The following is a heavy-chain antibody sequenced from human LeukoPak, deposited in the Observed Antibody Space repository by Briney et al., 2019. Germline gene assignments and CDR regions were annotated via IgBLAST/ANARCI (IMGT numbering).Heavy chain of an antibody. D-gene: IGHD4-17*01. CDR2: INAGNGNT. Sequence: ASVKVSCKASGYTFTSYAMHWVRQAPGQRLEWMGWINAGNGNTKYSQKFQGRVTITRDTSASTAYMELSSLRSEDTAVYYCAVGTTCSTVHFDYWGQGTLVTVSS. J-gene: IGHJ4*02. V-gene: IGHV1-3*01. CDR3: AVGTTCSTVHFDY. CDR1: GYTFTSYA.